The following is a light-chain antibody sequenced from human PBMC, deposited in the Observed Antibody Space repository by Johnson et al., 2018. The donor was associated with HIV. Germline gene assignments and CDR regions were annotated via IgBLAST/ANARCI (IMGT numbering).Light chain of an antibody. Sequence: QSVLTQPPSASGTPGQRVTISCSGSSSNIGSNTVNWYQQLPGTAPKLLIYMNNQRPSGVPDRFSGSKSGTSASLAISGLQAEDEADYYCAAWDDSLNAYVFGTGTKVTVL. J-gene: IGLJ1*01. V-gene: IGLV1-44*01. CDR3: AAWDDSLNAYV. CDR1: SSNIGSNT. CDR2: MNN.